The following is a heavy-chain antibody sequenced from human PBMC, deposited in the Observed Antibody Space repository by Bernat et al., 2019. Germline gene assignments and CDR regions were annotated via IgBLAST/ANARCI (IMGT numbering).Heavy chain of an antibody. CDR2: IRYDGSNK. D-gene: IGHD3-16*02. J-gene: IGHJ4*02. CDR1: GFTFDDYG. CDR3: AKVGILGYTGFDY. Sequence: VQLVESGGGVVRPGGSLRLSCAASGFTFDDYGMSWVRQAPGKGLEWVAFIRYDGSNKYYADSVKGRFTISRDNSKNTLYLQMNSLRAEDTAVYYCAKVGILGYTGFDYWGQGTLVTVSS. V-gene: IGHV3-30*02.